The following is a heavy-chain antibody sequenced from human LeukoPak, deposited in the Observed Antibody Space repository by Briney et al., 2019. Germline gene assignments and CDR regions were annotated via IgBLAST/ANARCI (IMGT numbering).Heavy chain of an antibody. J-gene: IGHJ2*01. CDR3: ARGSPLDWYFDL. CDR1: GGSVSSASYY. CDR2: MYSSEST. V-gene: IGHV4-61*01. Sequence: SETLSLTCTVSGGSVSSASYYWSWIRQPPGKGLEWIGYMYSSESTKYNPSLKSRVTISVDTSGNQFSLKLTSLTAADTAVYYCARGSPLDWYFDLWGRGTLVTVSS.